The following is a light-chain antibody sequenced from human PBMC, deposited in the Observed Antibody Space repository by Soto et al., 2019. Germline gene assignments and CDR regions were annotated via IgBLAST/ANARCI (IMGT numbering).Light chain of an antibody. CDR1: QSISSIF. J-gene: IGKJ5*01. CDR3: RQYGSSPPIT. CDR2: GAS. Sequence: EIVLTQSPGTLSLSPGERATLSCRASQSISSIFLAWYQQKPGQAPRLLIYGASSRPTGIPDRFSGSGSGTDFALTISRLEPEDFAVYYCRQYGSSPPITFGQGTRLEIK. V-gene: IGKV3-20*01.